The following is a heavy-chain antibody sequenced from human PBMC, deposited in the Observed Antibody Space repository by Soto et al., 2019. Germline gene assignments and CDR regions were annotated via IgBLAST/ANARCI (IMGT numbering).Heavy chain of an antibody. CDR3: ARDQEVSSGWYHGY. J-gene: IGHJ4*02. D-gene: IGHD6-19*01. V-gene: IGHV1-3*01. CDR1: GYTCTSYA. CDR2: INAGNGNT. Sequence: QVQLVQSGAEVKKPGASVKVSCKASGYTCTSYAMHWVRQAPGQRLEWMGWINAGNGNTKYSQTFQGRVTITRDTSASTAYMELSSLRSEDTAVYYCARDQEVSSGWYHGYWGQGTLVTVSS.